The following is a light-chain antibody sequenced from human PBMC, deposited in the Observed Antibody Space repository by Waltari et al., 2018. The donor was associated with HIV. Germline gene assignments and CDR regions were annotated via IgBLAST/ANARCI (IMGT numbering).Light chain of an antibody. CDR3: GAWDDSLNGVV. Sequence: QSVLTQPPSASGTPGQRVTISCSGSSSNIGSNTVNWYQHLPGTAPKLPIYSNNQRPSGVPDRFSGSKSGTSASLAISGVQSEVEADYYCGAWDDSLNGVVFGGGTKLTVL. J-gene: IGLJ2*01. V-gene: IGLV1-44*01. CDR2: SNN. CDR1: SSNIGSNT.